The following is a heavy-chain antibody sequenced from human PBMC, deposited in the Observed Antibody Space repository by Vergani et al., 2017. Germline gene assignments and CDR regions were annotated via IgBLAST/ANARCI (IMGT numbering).Heavy chain of an antibody. D-gene: IGHD4-11*01. CDR2: IEHTGRP. V-gene: IGHV4-34*01. CDR3: ARVNTETNGHLYYYYYMDV. CDR1: GESFTSYH. Sequence: QVQLQQWGGGLLKPSETLSLTCVVNGESFTSYHWTWIRQSPGEVLEWVGDIEHTGRPDYNPSLKSRLTMSVDKSRNQFSLTLNSVTATNTAIYFCARVNTETNGHLYYYYYMDVWGQGTLVTVSS. J-gene: IGHJ6*03.